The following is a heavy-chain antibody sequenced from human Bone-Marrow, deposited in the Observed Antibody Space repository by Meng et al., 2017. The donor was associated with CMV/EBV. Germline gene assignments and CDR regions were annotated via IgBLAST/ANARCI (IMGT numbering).Heavy chain of an antibody. D-gene: IGHD5-12*01. J-gene: IGHJ4*02. V-gene: IGHV1-46*01. CDR3: ARDQQWLRLPHYFDY. Sequence: ASVKVSCKASGYTFTRYYMHWVRQAPGQGLEWMGIINPSGGSTSYAQKFQGRVTMIRDTSTSTLYMELSSLRSEDTAVYYCARDQQWLRLPHYFDYWGQGTLVTVSS. CDR1: GYTFTRYY. CDR2: INPSGGST.